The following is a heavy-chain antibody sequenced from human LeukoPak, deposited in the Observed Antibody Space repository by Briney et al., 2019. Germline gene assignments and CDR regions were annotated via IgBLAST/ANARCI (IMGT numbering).Heavy chain of an antibody. V-gene: IGHV3-72*01. CDR3: ARDKYCSSTSCYEGYYYSMDV. J-gene: IGHJ6*03. CDR1: GFTFSDHY. CDR2: SRDKGNRYTT. D-gene: IGHD2-2*01. Sequence: PGGSLRLSCAASGFTFSDHYIDWVRQAPGKGLEWVGRSRDKGNRYTTAYAASVRGRFTISRDDSKNSLYLQMNSLRAEDTAVYYCARDKYCSSTSCYEGYYYSMDVWGKGTTVTISS.